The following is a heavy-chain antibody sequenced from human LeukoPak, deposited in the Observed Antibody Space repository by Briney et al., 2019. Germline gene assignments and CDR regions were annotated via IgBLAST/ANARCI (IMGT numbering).Heavy chain of an antibody. CDR3: ATKRFLEPYWFDP. Sequence: TSETLSLTCTVSGGSISSSSYYWGWIRQPPGKGLEWIGSIYYSGSTYYNPSLKSRVTISVDTSKNQFSLKLSSVTAADTAVYYCATKRFLEPYWFDPWGQGTLVTVSS. V-gene: IGHV4-39*07. D-gene: IGHD3-3*01. CDR1: GGSISSSSYY. J-gene: IGHJ5*02. CDR2: IYYSGST.